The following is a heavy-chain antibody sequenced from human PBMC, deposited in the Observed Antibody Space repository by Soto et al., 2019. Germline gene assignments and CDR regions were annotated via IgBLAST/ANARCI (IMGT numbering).Heavy chain of an antibody. CDR3: ARRGSWYGTNWFDP. D-gene: IGHD6-13*01. Sequence: SETLSLTCTVSGGSISSYYWSWIRQPPGKGLEWIGYIYYSGSTNYNPSLKSRVTISVDTSKNQFSLKLSSVTAADTAVYYCARRGSWYGTNWFDPWGQGTLVTVSS. V-gene: IGHV4-59*08. CDR1: GGSISSYY. J-gene: IGHJ5*02. CDR2: IYYSGST.